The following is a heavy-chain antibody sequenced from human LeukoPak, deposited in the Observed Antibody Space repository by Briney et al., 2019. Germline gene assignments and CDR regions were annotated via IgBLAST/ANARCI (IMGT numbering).Heavy chain of an antibody. D-gene: IGHD2-2*01. CDR3: WSTSRGTGFPHFDY. Sequence: GGSLRLSCAASGFTFSSYGMHWVRQAPGKGLEWVAVISYDGSNKYYADSVKGRFTISRDNSKNTLYLRMNSLRAEDTAVYYCWSTSRGTGFPHFDYWGQGTLVTVSS. V-gene: IGHV3-30*03. CDR2: ISYDGSNK. CDR1: GFTFSSYG. J-gene: IGHJ4*02.